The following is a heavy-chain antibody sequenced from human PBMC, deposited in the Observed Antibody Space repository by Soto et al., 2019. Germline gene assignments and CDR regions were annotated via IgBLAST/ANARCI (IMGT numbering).Heavy chain of an antibody. Sequence: QVHLVQSGAEVKKPGSSVKVSCKAPGGTFSNHAINWVRQAPGQGLEWMGRIIPIFSTTNYAQKFQGRVTRTADXSXIXXYVELSSLKQDDTAVYYCAREVAADGTFREDVFDIWGQGTLVTVSS. CDR3: AREVAADGTFREDVFDI. D-gene: IGHD6-13*01. CDR2: IIPIFSTT. V-gene: IGHV1-69*12. J-gene: IGHJ3*02. CDR1: GGTFSNHA.